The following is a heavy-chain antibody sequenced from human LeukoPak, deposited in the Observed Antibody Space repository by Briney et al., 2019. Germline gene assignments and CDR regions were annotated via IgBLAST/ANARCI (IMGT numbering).Heavy chain of an antibody. D-gene: IGHD2/OR15-2a*01. J-gene: IGHJ4*02. V-gene: IGHV4-59*01. CDR2: ISYSGST. CDR1: GGSLSRYH. CDR3: ARALMSTRSTFDS. Sequence: SETLSLTCTVSGGSLSRYHWSWLRQPPGEGLEWSGYISYSGSTNYNSSLKSRVTISLDTSKNQFSLRLISVTAADTAVYFCARALMSTRSTFDSWGQGTLVTVSS.